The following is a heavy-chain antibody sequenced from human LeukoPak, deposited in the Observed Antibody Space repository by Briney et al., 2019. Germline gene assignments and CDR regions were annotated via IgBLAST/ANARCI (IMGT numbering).Heavy chain of an antibody. D-gene: IGHD3-3*01. CDR1: GYTFTGYY. J-gene: IGHJ3*02. CDR2: INPNSGNT. CDR3: AREGEAYYDFWSGYPRGAFDI. V-gene: IGHV1-8*03. Sequence: ASVKVSCKASGYTFTGYYMHWVRQAPGQGLEWMGWINPNSGNTGYAQKFQGRVTITRNTSISTAYMELSSLRSEDTAVYYCAREGEAYYDFWSGYPRGAFDIWGQGTMVTVSS.